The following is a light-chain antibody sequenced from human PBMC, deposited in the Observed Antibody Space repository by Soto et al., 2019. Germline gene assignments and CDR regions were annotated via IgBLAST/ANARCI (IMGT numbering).Light chain of an antibody. Sequence: DIQMTQSPSTLSASVGDRVTITCRASQSISSWLAWYQQKPGTAPKLLVYKASSLESGVPSRFSGSGSGTEFTLTISSLQPDDFATYYCQQYVIAFRSFGQGTKVDIK. CDR1: QSISSW. CDR3: QQYVIAFRS. J-gene: IGKJ1*01. CDR2: KAS. V-gene: IGKV1-5*03.